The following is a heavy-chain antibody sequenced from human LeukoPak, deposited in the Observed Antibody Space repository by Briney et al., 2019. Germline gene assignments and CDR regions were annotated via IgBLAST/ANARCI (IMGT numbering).Heavy chain of an antibody. CDR3: ARDLEAAAAPDY. CDR2: INHSGST. D-gene: IGHD6-13*01. J-gene: IGHJ4*02. CDR1: GGSFSGYY. Sequence: SSETLSLTCAVYGGSFSGYYWSWIRQPPGKGLEWIGEINHSGSTNYNPPLKSRVTISVDTSKNQFSLKLSSVTAADTAVYYCARDLEAAAAPDYWGQGTLVTVSS. V-gene: IGHV4-34*01.